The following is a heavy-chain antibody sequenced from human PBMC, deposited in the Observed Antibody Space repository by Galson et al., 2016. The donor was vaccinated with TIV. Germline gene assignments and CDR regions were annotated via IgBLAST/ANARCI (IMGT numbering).Heavy chain of an antibody. V-gene: IGHV1-69*06. CDR3: AKDPYIYGSYLDH. CDR1: GGLVSNYA. CDR2: IIPIFGTT. J-gene: IGHJ4*02. D-gene: IGHD5-18*01. Sequence: SVKVSCKASGGLVSNYAISWVRQAPGQGLEWMGGIIPIFGTTKYAQKFQGRVTITADKSTRIVNMELSSLRSEDTAVYYCAKDPYIYGSYLDHWGQGTLVTVSS.